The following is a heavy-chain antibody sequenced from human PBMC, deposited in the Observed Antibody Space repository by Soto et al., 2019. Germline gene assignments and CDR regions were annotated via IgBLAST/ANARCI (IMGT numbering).Heavy chain of an antibody. CDR3: ARDRGPDGYSSYDAMDV. D-gene: IGHD5-18*01. V-gene: IGHV3-30*03. J-gene: IGHJ6*02. CDR1: GFPFSNYG. CDR2: TSYDGKSS. Sequence: QVQLVESGGGVVQPGRSLRLSCAASGFPFSNYGMHWVRLAPGKGLEWVAVTSYDGKSSYYADSVKGRFTISRDNSKTTLYLPMNSLRAEDTALDYCARDRGPDGYSSYDAMDVWGQGTTVTVSS.